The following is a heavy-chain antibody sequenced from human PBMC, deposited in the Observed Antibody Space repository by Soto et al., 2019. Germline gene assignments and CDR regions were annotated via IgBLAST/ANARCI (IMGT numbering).Heavy chain of an antibody. D-gene: IGHD2-15*01. CDR3: AKEPVAATYFVIAY. J-gene: IGHJ4*02. Sequence: GGSLKLSCAASGFTFSSYAMSGVRQAPGKGLEWVSAISGSGGSTYYADSVKGRFTISRDNSKNTLYLQMNSLRAEDTAVYYCAKEPVAATYFVIAYWVQGTLVTVSS. V-gene: IGHV3-23*01. CDR2: ISGSGGST. CDR1: GFTFSSYA.